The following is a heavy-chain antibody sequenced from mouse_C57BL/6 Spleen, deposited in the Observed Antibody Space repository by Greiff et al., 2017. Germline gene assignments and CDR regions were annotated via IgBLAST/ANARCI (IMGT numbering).Heavy chain of an antibody. Sequence: QVQLQQPGAELVRPGSSVKLSCKASGYTFTSYWMDWVKQRPGQGLEWIGNIYPSDSETHYNQKFKDKATLTVDKSYSTAYMQLSSLTSEDSAVYYCVTSNWDRGYFDYWGQGTTLTVSS. CDR1: GYTFTSYW. V-gene: IGHV1-61*01. D-gene: IGHD4-1*01. J-gene: IGHJ2*01. CDR2: IYPSDSET. CDR3: VTSNWDRGYFDY.